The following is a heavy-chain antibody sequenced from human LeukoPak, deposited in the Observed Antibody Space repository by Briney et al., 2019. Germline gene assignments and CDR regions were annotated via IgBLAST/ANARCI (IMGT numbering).Heavy chain of an antibody. J-gene: IGHJ4*02. Sequence: SETLSLTCAVSGGYISSGGYSWSWIRQPPGKGLEWIGYIYHSGSTYYNPSLKSRVTISVDRSKNQFSLKLSSVTAADTAVYYCARGSLVLGDYWGQGTLVTVSS. D-gene: IGHD4/OR15-4a*01. CDR3: ARGSLVLGDY. V-gene: IGHV4-30-2*01. CDR1: GGYISSGGYS. CDR2: IYHSGST.